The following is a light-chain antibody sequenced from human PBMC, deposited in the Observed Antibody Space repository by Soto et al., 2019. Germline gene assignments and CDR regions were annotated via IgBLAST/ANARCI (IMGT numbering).Light chain of an antibody. V-gene: IGLV2-8*01. Sequence: QSVLTQTPSASGSPGQSVTISCTGTSSDVGAYDYVSWYQQHPGKAPKLMIYEVTKRPSGVPDRFSGSKSGNTASLTVSGLQGEDEAEYYCSSYAGSNNLLFGGGTKLTVL. CDR1: SSDVGAYDY. J-gene: IGLJ2*01. CDR3: SSYAGSNNLL. CDR2: EVT.